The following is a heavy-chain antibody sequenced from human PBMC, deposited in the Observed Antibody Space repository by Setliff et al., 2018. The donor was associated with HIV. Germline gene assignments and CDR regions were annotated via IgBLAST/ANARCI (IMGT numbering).Heavy chain of an antibody. CDR1: GGSISSSSYY. J-gene: IGHJ4*02. D-gene: IGHD6-13*01. CDR3: ARSPAAEGH. V-gene: IGHV4-39*01. CDR2: IFYSGHT. Sequence: SETLSLTCTVSGGSISSSSYYWGWIRQPPGKGLEWIGSIFYSGHTYYNPSLGSRVTISVDTSKNQFSLKLRSVTAADTAVYYCARSPAAEGHWGQGTLVTVSS.